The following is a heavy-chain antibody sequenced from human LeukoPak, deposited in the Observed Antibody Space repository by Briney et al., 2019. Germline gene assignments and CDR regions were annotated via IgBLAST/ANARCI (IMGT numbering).Heavy chain of an antibody. CDR3: ARVEMATRAFDY. CDR2: ISSNGGST. V-gene: IGHV3-64*01. Sequence: GGSLRLSCAASGFTFSSYAMHWVRQAPGKGLEYVSAISSNGGSTYYANSVKGRFTISRDNSKNTLYLQMGSLRAEDMAVYYCARVEMATRAFDYWGQGTLVTVSS. D-gene: IGHD5-24*01. J-gene: IGHJ4*02. CDR1: GFTFSSYA.